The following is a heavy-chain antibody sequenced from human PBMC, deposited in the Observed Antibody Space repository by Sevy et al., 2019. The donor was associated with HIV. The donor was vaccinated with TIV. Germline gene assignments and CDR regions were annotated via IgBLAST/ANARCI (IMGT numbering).Heavy chain of an antibody. CDR3: AIDFWTANCMNNYY. J-gene: IGHJ4*02. D-gene: IGHD3-3*01. Sequence: GGSLRLSCAASGFTFSTYPMHWVRQAPGRGLEWVAYVYYDGNNKYYVDSVKGRFTISRDNSQNTLYLQMNSLRSEDTSVYYCAIDFWTANCMNNYYWGQGTLVTVSS. CDR2: VYYDGNNK. CDR1: GFTFSTYP. V-gene: IGHV3-30*02.